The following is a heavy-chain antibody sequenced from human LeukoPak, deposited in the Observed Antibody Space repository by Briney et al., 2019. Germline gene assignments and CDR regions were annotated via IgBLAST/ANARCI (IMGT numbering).Heavy chain of an antibody. D-gene: IGHD5-24*01. CDR3: ARDRRDGYNWFFDY. CDR2: VYYSGST. V-gene: IGHV4-59*01. Sequence: PSETLSLTCTVSGGSISSFYWSWIRQPPGKGLEWIGYVYYSGSTNYNPSLKSRVTISVDTSKNQFSLKLSSVTAADTAVYYCARDRRDGYNWFFDYWGQGTLVTVSS. J-gene: IGHJ4*02. CDR1: GGSISSFY.